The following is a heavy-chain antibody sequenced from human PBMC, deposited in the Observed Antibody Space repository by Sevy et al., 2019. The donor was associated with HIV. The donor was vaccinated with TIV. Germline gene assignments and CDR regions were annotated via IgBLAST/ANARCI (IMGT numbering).Heavy chain of an antibody. Sequence: GESLKISCAASGFTFSDFYMSWIRLAPGKGLEWISYISGGGRNIYYADSVKGRFTISRDNAKNSLYLQMNSLRAEDTAVYYCAREGILNPAGTSYWGQGTLVTVSS. CDR3: AREGILNPAGTSY. J-gene: IGHJ4*01. V-gene: IGHV3-11*01. CDR2: ISGGGRNI. CDR1: GFTFSDFY. D-gene: IGHD6-13*01.